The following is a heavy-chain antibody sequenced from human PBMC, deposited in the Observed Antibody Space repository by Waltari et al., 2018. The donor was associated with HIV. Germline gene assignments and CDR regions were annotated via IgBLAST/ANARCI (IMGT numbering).Heavy chain of an antibody. Sequence: VQLVESGGGLVQPGGSLGLSCAASGFTFRRCWRTWVRQAPGEGLEWVANINQEGSDTYYVDSVKGRFTIFRDNAKNSLFLQMNGLRVEYTSIYYCARDDVLTGYASLFDFWGQGTLVTVSS. CDR3: ARDDVLTGYASLFDF. D-gene: IGHD3-9*01. J-gene: IGHJ4*02. V-gene: IGHV3-7*01. CDR2: INQEGSDT. CDR1: GFTFRRCW.